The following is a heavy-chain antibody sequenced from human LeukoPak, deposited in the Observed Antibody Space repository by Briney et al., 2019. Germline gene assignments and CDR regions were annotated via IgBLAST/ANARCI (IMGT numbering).Heavy chain of an antibody. CDR1: GFTFSSYG. J-gene: IGHJ4*02. CDR2: IRYDGSNK. Sequence: GGSLRLSCAASGFTFSSYGMHWVRQAPGKGLEWVAFIRYDGSNKYYADSVKGRFTISRDNAKNSLYLQMNSLRAEDTAVYYCARVGGGYFDCWGQGTLVTVSS. V-gene: IGHV3-30*02. D-gene: IGHD3-16*01. CDR3: ARVGGGYFDC.